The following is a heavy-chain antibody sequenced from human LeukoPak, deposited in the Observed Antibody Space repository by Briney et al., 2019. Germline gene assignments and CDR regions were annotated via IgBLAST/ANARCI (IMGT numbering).Heavy chain of an antibody. D-gene: IGHD1-26*01. CDR3: ASLGGVGAPDY. CDR2: IYTSGST. J-gene: IGHJ4*02. CDR1: GGSISSYY. V-gene: IGHV4-4*08. Sequence: SETLSLTCTVSGGSISSYYWSWIRQPPGKGLEWIGYIYTSGSTNYNPSLTSRVTISVDTSKNQFSLKLSSVTAADTAVYYCASLGGVGAPDYWGQGTLVTVSS.